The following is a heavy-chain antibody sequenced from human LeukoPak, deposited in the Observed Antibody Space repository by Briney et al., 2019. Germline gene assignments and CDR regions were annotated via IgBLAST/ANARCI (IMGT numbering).Heavy chain of an antibody. J-gene: IGHJ4*02. CDR1: GFSFDDYG. D-gene: IGHD5-12*01. Sequence: GGSLRLSCAASGFSFDDYGMSWVRQAPGKGLEWVSGIDWNGGSTGYAESVKGQFTISRGNAKNSLYLQLNSLTAENTALYYCARSLGSGFYYFDFWGQGTLVTVSS. CDR3: ARSLGSGFYYFDF. V-gene: IGHV3-20*04. CDR2: IDWNGGST.